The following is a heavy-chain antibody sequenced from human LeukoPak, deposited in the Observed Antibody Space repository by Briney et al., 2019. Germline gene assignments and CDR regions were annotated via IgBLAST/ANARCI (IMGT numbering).Heavy chain of an antibody. CDR2: IYYSGST. V-gene: IGHV4-59*08. D-gene: IGHD3-22*01. J-gene: IGHJ5*02. CDR3: ARHSSATGWFDP. CDR1: GGSISSYY. Sequence: SETLSLTCTVSGGSISSYYWSWIRQPPGKGLEWVGYIYYSGSTNYNSSLKSRVTISVDTSKNLFSLKLSSVTAADTAVYYCARHSSATGWFDPWGQGTLVTVSS.